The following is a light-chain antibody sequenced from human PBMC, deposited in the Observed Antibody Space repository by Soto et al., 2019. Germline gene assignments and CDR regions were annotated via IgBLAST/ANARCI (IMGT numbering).Light chain of an antibody. CDR1: QSVSSY. V-gene: IGKV3-11*01. CDR3: QQRSNWLPYT. J-gene: IGKJ2*01. CDR2: DAS. Sequence: EIVLTQSPATLSLSPGERATLSCRASQSVSSYLAWYQQKPGQAPSLLIYDASNRATGTPARFSGSGSGTELTLTISSLEPEDFAVYYCQQRSNWLPYTFGQGTKLEIK.